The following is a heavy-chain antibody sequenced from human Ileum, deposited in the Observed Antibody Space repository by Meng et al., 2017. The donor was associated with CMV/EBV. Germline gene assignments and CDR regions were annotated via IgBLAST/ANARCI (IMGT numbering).Heavy chain of an antibody. D-gene: IGHD4-11*01. CDR2: IYYSGST. J-gene: IGHJ6*02. Sequence: SETLSLTCTVSGGSISSGGYYWSWIRQHPGKGLEWIGYIYYSGSTYYNPSLKSRVTISVDTSKNQFSLKLSSVTAADTAVYYCARDNSNRRYYYNYGMDVWGQGTTVTVSS. CDR3: ARDNSNRRYYYNYGMDV. V-gene: IGHV4-31*03. CDR1: GGSISSGGYY.